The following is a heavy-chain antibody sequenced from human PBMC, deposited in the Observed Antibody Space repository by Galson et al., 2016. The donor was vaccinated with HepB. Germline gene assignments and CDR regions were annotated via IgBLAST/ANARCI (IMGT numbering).Heavy chain of an antibody. CDR3: ARVRDGYNSYFYYGMDV. Sequence: CKASGGPFNSYAISWVRQAPGQGLEWMGGIIPLYGTANYAQKFQGRVTIIADESTSTAYMELSSLRSEDTAMYYCARVRDGYNSYFYYGMDVWGQGTTVTVSS. D-gene: IGHD5-24*01. CDR1: GGPFNSYA. J-gene: IGHJ6*02. CDR2: IIPLYGTA. V-gene: IGHV1-69*01.